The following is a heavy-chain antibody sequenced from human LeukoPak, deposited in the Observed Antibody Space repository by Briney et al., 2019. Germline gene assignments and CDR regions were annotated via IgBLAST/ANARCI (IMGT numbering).Heavy chain of an antibody. Sequence: GGSLRLSCAASGFTFNSYAMSWVREAPGEGLGWVSAISSSGGTTYYAASVKGRFTISRGNSKNPLYLQLSSLRAEDTAVYYCAKDRAYSSSAGDYWGQGTLVTVSS. V-gene: IGHV3-23*01. CDR1: GFTFNSYA. CDR3: AKDRAYSSSAGDY. D-gene: IGHD6-6*01. CDR2: ISSSGGTT. J-gene: IGHJ4*02.